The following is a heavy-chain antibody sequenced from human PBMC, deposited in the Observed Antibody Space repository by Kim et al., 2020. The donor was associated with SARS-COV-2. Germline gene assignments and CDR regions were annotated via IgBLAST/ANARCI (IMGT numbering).Heavy chain of an antibody. V-gene: IGHV3-15*01. CDR3: TTFPVRGLSAFDI. CDR2: IKSKADGVTT. Sequence: GGSLRLSCAGSRFTFSNAWMSWVRQAPGKGLEWVAHIKSKADGVTTDYAAPVKGRFTIYRDDSKRTLYLQMSRLQTEEAAVYCCTTFPVRGLSAFDIWGQGTMVPV. J-gene: IGHJ3*02. CDR1: RFTFSNAW. D-gene: IGHD6-19*01.